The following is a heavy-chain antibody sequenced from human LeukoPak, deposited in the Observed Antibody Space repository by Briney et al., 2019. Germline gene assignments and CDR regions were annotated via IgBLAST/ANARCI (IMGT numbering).Heavy chain of an antibody. Sequence: PGGSLRLSCAASGFTFSSYEMNWVRQAPGKGPEWVANINQDGNENYYVDSVKGRFTISRDNTKNSLYLQMNSLRAEDTAVYYCARDKVVGPTICDYWGQGALVTVSS. V-gene: IGHV3-7*01. J-gene: IGHJ4*02. CDR1: GFTFSSYE. D-gene: IGHD1-26*01. CDR3: ARDKVVGPTICDY. CDR2: INQDGNEN.